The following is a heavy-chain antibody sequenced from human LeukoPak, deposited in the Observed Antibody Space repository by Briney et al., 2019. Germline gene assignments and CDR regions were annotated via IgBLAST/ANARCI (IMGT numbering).Heavy chain of an antibody. V-gene: IGHV3-74*01. CDR2: INSDGTST. Sequence: PGGSLRLSCAASGFTFSSYWMHWVRQAPGEGLVCVSRINSDGTSTTYADSVKGRFTISRDNARNTLYMQMNSLRAEDTAVYYCARATLDIVGATRTFDYWGQGTPVTVSS. D-gene: IGHD2-2*03. J-gene: IGHJ4*02. CDR3: ARATLDIVGATRTFDY. CDR1: GFTFSSYW.